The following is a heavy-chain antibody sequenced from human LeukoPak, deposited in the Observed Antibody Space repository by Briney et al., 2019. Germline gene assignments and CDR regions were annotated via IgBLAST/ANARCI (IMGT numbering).Heavy chain of an antibody. CDR3: LLRRDGYTHFDY. CDR2: FYTSGST. J-gene: IGHJ4*02. D-gene: IGHD5-24*01. Sequence: RSETLSLTCTDTGVSISSVNYCGNWIRQPAGKGLEWMGRFYTSGSTNYNPSLKTRVTISIDTPKNQFSLKLTSVTAADTAVYYCLLRRDGYTHFDYWGQGTLVTVSS. V-gene: IGHV4-61*02. CDR1: GVSISSVNYC.